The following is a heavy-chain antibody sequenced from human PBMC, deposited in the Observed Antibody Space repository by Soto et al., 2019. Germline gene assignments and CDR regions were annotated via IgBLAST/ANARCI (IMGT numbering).Heavy chain of an antibody. J-gene: IGHJ6*02. CDR2: FYYSEST. Sequence: PSETLSLTCTVSGGSISGGPYSWGWIRQPPGEGLEWIGTFYYSESTYYNPSLESRVTISVDTSKNQFSLKVSSVTVADTAVYYCARLGGYCSSTSCYGYYGMDVWGQGTTVTVSS. V-gene: IGHV4-39*01. CDR3: ARLGGYCSSTSCYGYYGMDV. CDR1: GGSISGGPYS. D-gene: IGHD2-2*01.